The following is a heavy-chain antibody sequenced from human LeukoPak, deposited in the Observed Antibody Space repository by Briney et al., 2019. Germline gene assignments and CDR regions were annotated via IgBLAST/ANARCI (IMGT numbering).Heavy chain of an antibody. CDR1: GYSISSAYY. CDR2: IYHSGIT. Sequence: SETLSLTCAVSGYSISSAYYWGWIRQTPGKGLEWIGSIYHSGITYYNPSLESRVTTSGDTSKNQFSLKLSSVTAADTAVYYCATLPGEGSGWYYFDYWGQGILVTVSS. J-gene: IGHJ4*02. V-gene: IGHV4-38-2*01. D-gene: IGHD6-19*01. CDR3: ATLPGEGSGWYYFDY.